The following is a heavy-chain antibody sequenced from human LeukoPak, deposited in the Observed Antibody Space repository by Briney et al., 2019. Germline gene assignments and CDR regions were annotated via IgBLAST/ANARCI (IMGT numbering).Heavy chain of an antibody. CDR1: GGSISSYY. D-gene: IGHD3-3*01. Sequence: PSETLSLTCTVSGGSISSYYWSWIRQPAGKGLEWIGRIYTSGSTNYNPSLKRRVTMSVDTSKNQFSLKLSSVTAADTAVYYCARTPYDFWSGYYLTIDYFDYWGQGTLVTVSS. J-gene: IGHJ4*02. CDR3: ARTPYDFWSGYYLTIDYFDY. CDR2: IYTSGST. V-gene: IGHV4-4*07.